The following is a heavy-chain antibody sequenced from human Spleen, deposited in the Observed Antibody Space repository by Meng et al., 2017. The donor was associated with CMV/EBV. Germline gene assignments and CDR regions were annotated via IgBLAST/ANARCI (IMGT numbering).Heavy chain of an antibody. CDR3: ASAHVGLAVAALFN. CDR2: IYIDGKT. J-gene: IGHJ4*02. CDR1: GLTVTSNY. Sequence: GESLKISCAASGLTVTSNYMSWVRQAPGKGLDWISIIYIDGKTYYADSVKGRFSNSRDNAKNSLYLQMNSLTAEDTAIYYCASAHVGLAVAALFNWGQGTLVTVSS. D-gene: IGHD6-19*01. V-gene: IGHV3-53*01.